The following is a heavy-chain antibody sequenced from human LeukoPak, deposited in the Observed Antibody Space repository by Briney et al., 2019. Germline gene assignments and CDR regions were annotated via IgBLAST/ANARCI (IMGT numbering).Heavy chain of an antibody. CDR3: AKDLKGYCSSTSCQADY. V-gene: IGHV3-30*02. CDR2: IRYDGSNK. CDR1: GFTFSSYG. D-gene: IGHD2-2*01. Sequence: PGGSLRLSCAPSGFTFSSYGMHWVRQAPGKGLEWVAFIRYDGSNKYYADSVKGRFTISRDNSKNTLYLQMNSLRAEDTAVYYCAKDLKGYCSSTSCQADYWGKGTLVTVSS. J-gene: IGHJ4*02.